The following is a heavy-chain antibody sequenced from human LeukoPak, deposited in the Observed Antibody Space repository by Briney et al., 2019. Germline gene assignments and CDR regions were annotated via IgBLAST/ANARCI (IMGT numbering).Heavy chain of an antibody. D-gene: IGHD3-22*01. CDR3: ASSKIDSGFAEYFQH. CDR1: GGTFSSYA. V-gene: IGHV1-69*05. J-gene: IGHJ1*01. CDR2: IIPIFGTA. Sequence: VASVKVSCKASGGTFSSYAISWVRQAPGQGLEWMGGIIPIFGTANYAQKFQGRVTITTDESTGTAYMELSSLRSEDTAVYFCASSKIDSGFAEYFQHWGQGTLVTVSS.